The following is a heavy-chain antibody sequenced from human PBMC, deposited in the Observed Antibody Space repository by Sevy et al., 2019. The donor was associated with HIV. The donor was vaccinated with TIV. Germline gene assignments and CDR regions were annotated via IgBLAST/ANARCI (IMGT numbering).Heavy chain of an antibody. Sequence: SETLSLTCTVSGDSVSSGNYYWSWIRQPPGKGLECIGYNFYSGSTTYNPSLKSRVTISVDTSKNQFSLKLSSVTAADTAVYYCAGAAPGYYYAMDVWGQGTTVTVSS. V-gene: IGHV4-61*01. CDR1: GDSVSSGNYY. D-gene: IGHD6-13*01. CDR2: NFYSGST. CDR3: AGAAPGYYYAMDV. J-gene: IGHJ6*02.